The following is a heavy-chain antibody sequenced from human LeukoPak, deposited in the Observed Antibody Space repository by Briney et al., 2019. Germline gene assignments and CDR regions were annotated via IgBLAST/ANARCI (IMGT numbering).Heavy chain of an antibody. Sequence: ASVKVSCKASGYTFTSYYMHWVRQAPGQGLEWMGIINPSGGSTSYAQKFQGRVTMTRDTSTSTVYMELSSLRSEDTAVYYCARDRYSGSYYWRAFDIWGQGTMVTVSS. CDR2: INPSGGST. CDR1: GYTFTSYY. D-gene: IGHD1-26*01. J-gene: IGHJ3*02. CDR3: ARDRYSGSYYWRAFDI. V-gene: IGHV1-46*01.